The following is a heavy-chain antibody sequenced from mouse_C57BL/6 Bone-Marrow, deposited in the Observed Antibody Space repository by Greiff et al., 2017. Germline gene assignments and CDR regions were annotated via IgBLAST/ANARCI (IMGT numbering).Heavy chain of an antibody. CDR3: ARAPLLRYFYYAMDY. Sequence: GQLVESGGGLVKPGGSLKLSCAASGFTFSSYAMSWVSQTPEKRLEWVATISDGGSYTYYPDNVKGRFTISRDNAKNNLYLQMSHLKSEDTAMYYCARAPLLRYFYYAMDYWGQGASVTVSS. V-gene: IGHV5-4*01. D-gene: IGHD1-1*01. CDR1: GFTFSSYA. J-gene: IGHJ4*01. CDR2: ISDGGSYT.